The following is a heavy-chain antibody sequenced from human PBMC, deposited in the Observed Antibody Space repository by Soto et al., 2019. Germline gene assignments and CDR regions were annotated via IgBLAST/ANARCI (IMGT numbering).Heavy chain of an antibody. V-gene: IGHV3-7*03. D-gene: IGHD4-17*01. CDR1: GFTFSLYW. CDR3: ARDRYGDYVHYYYYYGMDG. CDR2: IDQDGSEG. J-gene: IGHJ6*02. Sequence: EVQLVESGGDLVQPGGSLRLSCAASGFTFSLYWITWVRQPPGKGLEWVASIDQDGSEGDYVDSVKGRFTISRDNAKSSLYLQMNSVRAEDTAMYFCARDRYGDYVHYYYYYGMDGWGQGTKVNVSS.